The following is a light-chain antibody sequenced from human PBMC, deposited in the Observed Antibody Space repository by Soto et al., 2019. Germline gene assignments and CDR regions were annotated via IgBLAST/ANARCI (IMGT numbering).Light chain of an antibody. V-gene: IGKV3-20*01. J-gene: IGKJ1*01. Sequence: EFVLTQSPGTLSLSPGERATLSCRASQSVSSNYLAWYQQKPGQAPRLLIYGASTRATGIADRFSGSGSGTDFTLSISRLEPEDFAVYYCHQYGSSPQTFGQGTKVEIK. CDR2: GAS. CDR1: QSVSSNY. CDR3: HQYGSSPQT.